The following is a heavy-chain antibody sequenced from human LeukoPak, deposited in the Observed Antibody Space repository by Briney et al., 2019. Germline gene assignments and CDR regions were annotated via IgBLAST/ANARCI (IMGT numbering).Heavy chain of an antibody. CDR3: ASSPGIAAAEWFDP. D-gene: IGHD6-13*01. CDR1: DGSISSYY. CDR2: IYYSGST. V-gene: IGHV4-59*08. J-gene: IGHJ5*02. Sequence: SETLSLTCTVSDGSISSYYWSWIRQPPGKGLEWIGYIYYSGSTNYNPSLKSRVTISVDTSKNQFSLKLSSVTAADTAVYYCASSPGIAAAEWFDPWGQGTLVTVSS.